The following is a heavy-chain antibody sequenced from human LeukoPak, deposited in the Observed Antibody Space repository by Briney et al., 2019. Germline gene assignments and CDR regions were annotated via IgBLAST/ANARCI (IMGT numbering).Heavy chain of an antibody. CDR3: ASSSPYYGSGSYYYYYGMDV. J-gene: IGHJ6*02. CDR1: GGSISSYY. CDR2: IYYSGST. Sequence: PSETLSLTCTVSGGSISSYYWSWIRQSPGKGLEWIGYIYYSGSTNYNPSLKSRVTISVDTSKNQFSLKLSSVTAADTAVYYCASSSPYYGSGSYYYYYGMDVWGQGTTVTVSS. V-gene: IGHV4-59*01. D-gene: IGHD3-10*01.